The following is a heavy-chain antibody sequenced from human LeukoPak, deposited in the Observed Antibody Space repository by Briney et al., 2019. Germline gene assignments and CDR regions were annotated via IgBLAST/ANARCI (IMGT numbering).Heavy chain of an antibody. Sequence: GRSLRLSCAASGFTFSSYGMHWVRQAPGKGLEWVAVISYDGSNKYYADSVKGRFTISRDNSKNTLYLQMNSLRAEDTAVYYCAKDSGIAVAGKFDYWGQGTLVTVSS. D-gene: IGHD6-19*01. CDR2: ISYDGSNK. CDR3: AKDSGIAVAGKFDY. V-gene: IGHV3-30*18. CDR1: GFTFSSYG. J-gene: IGHJ4*02.